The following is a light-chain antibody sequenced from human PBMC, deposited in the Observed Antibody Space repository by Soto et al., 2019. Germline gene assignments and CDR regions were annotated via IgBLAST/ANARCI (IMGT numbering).Light chain of an antibody. CDR3: QQYKNWPPWT. J-gene: IGKJ1*01. CDR2: GAS. V-gene: IGKV3-20*01. Sequence: VLTQSPGTLSLSPGERATLSCRASLSVSGSQLAWYQQKPGQPPRLLIYGASSRAAGIPDRFSGSGSGTDFTLTISSLQFEDFAVYFCQQYKNWPPWTFGQGTKVDIK. CDR1: LSVSGSQ.